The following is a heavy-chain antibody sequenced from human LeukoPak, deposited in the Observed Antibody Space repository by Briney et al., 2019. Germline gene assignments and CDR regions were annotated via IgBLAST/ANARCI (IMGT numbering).Heavy chain of an antibody. V-gene: IGHV3-30-3*01. CDR1: GFTFSSYA. CDR2: ISYDGSNK. CDR3: ARDLSYIGYSFDY. J-gene: IGHJ4*02. D-gene: IGHD5-18*01. Sequence: GGSLRLSFAASGFTFSSYAMHWVRQAPGKGLEWVAVISYDGSNKYYADSVKGRFSISRDNSKNTLYLQMNSLRGEDTAVYYCARDLSYIGYSFDYWGQGTLVTVSS.